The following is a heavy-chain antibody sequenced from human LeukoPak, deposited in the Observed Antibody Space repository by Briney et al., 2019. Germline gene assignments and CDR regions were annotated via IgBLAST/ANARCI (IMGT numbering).Heavy chain of an antibody. D-gene: IGHD3-16*01. CDR2: IIPIFGTA. CDR3: ARVSLRRNYYYYYGMDV. J-gene: IGHJ6*02. CDR1: GGTFSSYA. Sequence: SVKVSCKASGGTFSSYAISWVRQAPGQGLEWMGGIIPIFGTANYAQKFQGRVTITADESTSTAYMELSSLRSEDTAVYYCARVSLRRNYYYYYGMDVWGQGTTVTVSS. V-gene: IGHV1-69*13.